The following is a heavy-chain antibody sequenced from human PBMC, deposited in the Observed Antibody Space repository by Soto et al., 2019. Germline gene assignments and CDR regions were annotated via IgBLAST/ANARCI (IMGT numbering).Heavy chain of an antibody. CDR1: GFTVSSNY. V-gene: IGHV3-53*01. D-gene: IGHD2-15*01. CDR3: ASDSWVGFDY. Sequence: EVQLVESGGGLIQPGGSLRLSCAVSGFTVSSNYMSWVRQAPGKGLEWVSVIYSGGTTYYADSVKGRFTISRDNSATTLYLQMNSLRADDTAVYYCASDSWVGFDYWGQGTLVTVSS. CDR2: IYSGGTT. J-gene: IGHJ4*02.